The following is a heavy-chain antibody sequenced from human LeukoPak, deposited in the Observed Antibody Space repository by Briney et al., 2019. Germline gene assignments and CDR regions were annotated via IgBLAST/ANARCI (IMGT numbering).Heavy chain of an antibody. J-gene: IGHJ4*02. CDR1: GDSISSSGYY. Sequence: SETLSLTCTVSGDSISSSGYYWVWIRQPPGKGLEWIGSFFYGEPTHYNPSLKTRVTISVDTSKNQFSLKLSSVTAADTAVYYCARLARHTVTTRFDYWGQGTLVTVSS. D-gene: IGHD4-17*01. CDR3: ARLARHTVTTRFDY. V-gene: IGHV4-39*07. CDR2: FFYGEPT.